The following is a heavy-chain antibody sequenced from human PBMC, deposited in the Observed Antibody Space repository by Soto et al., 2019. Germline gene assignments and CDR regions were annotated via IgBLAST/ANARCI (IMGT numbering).Heavy chain of an antibody. CDR1: GGSITTNW. J-gene: IGHJ4*02. D-gene: IGHD6-19*01. Sequence: QVHLQESGPGLVKPSGTLSLTCAVSGGSITTNWWSWVRQPPGKGLEWIGEIYHSGTTNYNPSLRGRVTISVDTSNNQFSLNLNSVTAADSAIYYCARHIAVPRTRRFDYWGQGNLVTVSS. V-gene: IGHV4-4*02. CDR3: ARHIAVPRTRRFDY. CDR2: IYHSGTT.